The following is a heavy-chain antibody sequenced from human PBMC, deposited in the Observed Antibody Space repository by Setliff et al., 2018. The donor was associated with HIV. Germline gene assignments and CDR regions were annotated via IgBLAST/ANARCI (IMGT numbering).Heavy chain of an antibody. CDR1: GGTFSSYA. J-gene: IGHJ4*02. Sequence: SVKVSCKASGGTFSSYAINWLRQAPGQGLEWMGGIIPILGIANYAQKFQGRVTITADKSTSTAYMELSSLRSEDTAVYYCARDREYYYDNSGSPSFDYWGQGTLVTVSS. D-gene: IGHD3-22*01. V-gene: IGHV1-69*10. CDR3: ARDREYYYDNSGSPSFDY. CDR2: IIPILGIA.